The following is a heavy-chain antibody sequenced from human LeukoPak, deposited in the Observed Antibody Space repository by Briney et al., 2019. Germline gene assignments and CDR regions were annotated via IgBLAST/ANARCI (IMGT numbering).Heavy chain of an antibody. Sequence: SETLSLTCTVSGGSISSSSYYWGWIRQPPGKGLEWIGSIYYSGSTYYNPSLKSRVTISVDTSKNQFSLKLSSVTAADAAVYYCARVGLRYYYGMDVWGQGTTVTVSS. CDR3: ARVGLRYYYGMDV. D-gene: IGHD5-12*01. CDR2: IYYSGST. V-gene: IGHV4-39*07. CDR1: GGSISSSSYY. J-gene: IGHJ6*02.